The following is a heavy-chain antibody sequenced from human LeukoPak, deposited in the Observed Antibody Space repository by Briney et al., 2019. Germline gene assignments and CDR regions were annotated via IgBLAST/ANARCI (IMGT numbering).Heavy chain of an antibody. CDR3: ARGSSSKNWFDP. V-gene: IGHV4-34*01. D-gene: IGHD6-13*01. J-gene: IGHJ5*02. CDR2: VNHSGST. CDR1: GGSVNGYY. Sequence: SETLSLTCGVFGGSVNGYYWSWIRQPPGKGLEWIGEVNHSGSTNYNPSLKSRVTISVDTSKNQFSLKLSSVTAADTAVYYCARGSSSKNWFDPWGQGTLVTVSS.